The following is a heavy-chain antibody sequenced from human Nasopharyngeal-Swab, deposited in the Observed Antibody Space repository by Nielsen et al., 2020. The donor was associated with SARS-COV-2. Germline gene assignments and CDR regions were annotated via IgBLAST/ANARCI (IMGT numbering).Heavy chain of an antibody. CDR3: ARQLQLVRPFDY. D-gene: IGHD6-13*01. V-gene: IGHV1-2*06. CDR2: INPNTGGT. J-gene: IGHJ4*02. Sequence: ASVKVSCKTSGYTFTAYYIHWVRQAPGQGLEWMGRINPNTGGTNYAQNFQGRVTRTRATSRSTAYMELSSLRSDDTAIYYCARQLQLVRPFDYWGQGTLVTVSS. CDR1: GYTFTAYY.